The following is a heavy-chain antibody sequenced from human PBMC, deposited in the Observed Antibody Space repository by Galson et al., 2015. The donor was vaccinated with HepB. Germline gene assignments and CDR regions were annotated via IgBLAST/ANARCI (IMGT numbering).Heavy chain of an antibody. Sequence: SVKVSCKVSGHTLTELSMHWVRQAPEKGLEWMGGFDPENGEMIYAQKFQDRVTMTEDTATDTAYMELSSLRSDDTAVYFCATGVDWNYAGTGQPAVGFYYYGMDVWGQGTTVIVSS. V-gene: IGHV1-24*01. CDR1: GHTLTELS. D-gene: IGHD3/OR15-3a*01. CDR3: ATGVDWNYAGTGQPAVGFYYYGMDV. J-gene: IGHJ6*02. CDR2: FDPENGEM.